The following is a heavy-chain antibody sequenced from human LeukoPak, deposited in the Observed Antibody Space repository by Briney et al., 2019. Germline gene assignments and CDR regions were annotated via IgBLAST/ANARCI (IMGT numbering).Heavy chain of an antibody. CDR2: INPSGGST. Sequence: ASVKVSCKASGYTFTSYYMHWVRQAPGQGLEWMGIINPSGGSTSYAQKFQGRVTMTRDTSTSTVYMELSSLRSEDTAVYYCARDAELAAAGYYYYYYMDVWGKGTTVTVSS. V-gene: IGHV1-46*01. CDR3: ARDAELAAAGYYYYYYMDV. J-gene: IGHJ6*03. D-gene: IGHD6-13*01. CDR1: GYTFTSYY.